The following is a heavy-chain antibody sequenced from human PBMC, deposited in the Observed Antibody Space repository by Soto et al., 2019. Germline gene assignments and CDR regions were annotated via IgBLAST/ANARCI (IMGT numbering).Heavy chain of an antibody. D-gene: IGHD3-3*01. Sequence: SETLSLTCAVYGGSFSGYYWSWIRQPPGKGLEWIGEINHSGSSNYTPSLKSRVNISVDTSKNQFSLKLSSVTAADTAVYYCARARHDFWSGYYIYYYYGMDVWGQGNTVT. V-gene: IGHV4-34*01. CDR3: ARARHDFWSGYYIYYYYGMDV. CDR1: GGSFSGYY. J-gene: IGHJ6*02. CDR2: INHSGSS.